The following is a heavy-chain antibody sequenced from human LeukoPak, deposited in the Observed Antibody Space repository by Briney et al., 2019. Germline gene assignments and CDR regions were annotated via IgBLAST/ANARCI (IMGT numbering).Heavy chain of an antibody. V-gene: IGHV3-53*05. CDR3: ARGYCTNGVCSMYYFDY. Sequence: GGSLRLSCAASGFTFSSYAMSWVRQAPGKGLEWVSVIFGGGSIYYADSVKGRFTISRDKSKNTVYLQMNSLRAEDTAVYYCARGYCTNGVCSMYYFDYWGQGTLVTVSS. D-gene: IGHD2-8*01. CDR1: GFTFSSYA. CDR2: IFGGGSI. J-gene: IGHJ4*02.